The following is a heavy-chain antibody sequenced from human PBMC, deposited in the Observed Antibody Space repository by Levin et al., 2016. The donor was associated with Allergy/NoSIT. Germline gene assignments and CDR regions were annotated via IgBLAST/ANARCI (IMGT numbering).Heavy chain of an antibody. V-gene: IGHV5-10-1*01. J-gene: IGHJ6*02. CDR2: IDPSDSYT. D-gene: IGHD5-18*01. CDR3: ARHSSYYYYGMDV. Sequence: VRQMPGKGLEWMGRIDPSDSYTNYSPSFQGHVTISADKSISTAYLQWSSLKASDTAMYYCARHSSYYYYGMDVWGQGTTVTVSS.